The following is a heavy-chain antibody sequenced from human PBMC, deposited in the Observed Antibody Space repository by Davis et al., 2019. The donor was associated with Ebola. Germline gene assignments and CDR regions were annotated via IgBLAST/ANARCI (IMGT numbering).Heavy chain of an antibody. V-gene: IGHV3-23*01. D-gene: IGHD3-10*01. CDR2: IDGGGDAT. CDR3: AKDWGYMVRGVMIDY. Sequence: GESLKISCAASGFTFSSYGMHWVRQAPGKGLEWVSAIDGGGDATYYADSVKGRFTISRDNSKNTLFLQMSSLRAEDTAVYYCAKDWGYMVRGVMIDYWGQGTLVTVSS. CDR1: GFTFSSYG. J-gene: IGHJ4*02.